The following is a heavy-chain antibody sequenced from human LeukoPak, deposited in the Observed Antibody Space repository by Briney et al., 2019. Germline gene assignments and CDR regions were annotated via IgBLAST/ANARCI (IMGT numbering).Heavy chain of an antibody. D-gene: IGHD4-17*01. V-gene: IGHV3-72*01. Sequence: PGGSLRLPCAASGFIFSDHYMAWVRQAPGKGLEWVGRIRNKAKSYTTEYAASVKGRFTISRDDSKNSLYLQMNSLKTDDTAVYYCARGGTVTTGDFDYWGQGTLVTASS. CDR2: IRNKAKSYTT. CDR1: GFIFSDHY. CDR3: ARGGTVTTGDFDY. J-gene: IGHJ4*02.